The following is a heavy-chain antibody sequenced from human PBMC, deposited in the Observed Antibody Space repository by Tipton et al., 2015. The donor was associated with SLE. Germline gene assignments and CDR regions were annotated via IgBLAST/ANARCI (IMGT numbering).Heavy chain of an antibody. V-gene: IGHV4-61*02. CDR1: GASIKSGSYF. Sequence: TLSLTCTVSGASIKSGSYFWTWIRQPAGKGLEWIGRMFSSGDTNYNPSLTSRLTMSVDTSKNQFSLTVNSVTAADTAVYYCARGYCFAGSCYSFDYWGQGALVTVSS. CDR3: ARGYCFAGSCYSFDY. D-gene: IGHD2-15*01. CDR2: MFSSGDT. J-gene: IGHJ4*02.